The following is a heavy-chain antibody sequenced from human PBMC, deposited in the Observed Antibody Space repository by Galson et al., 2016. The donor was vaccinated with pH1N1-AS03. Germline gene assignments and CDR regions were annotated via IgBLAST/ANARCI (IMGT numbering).Heavy chain of an antibody. V-gene: IGHV3-23*01. J-gene: IGHJ5*02. CDR1: GFTFNNYA. CDR2: ISGSGDST. CDR3: AKGNIALVPAAPYP. Sequence: SLRLSCAASGFTFNNYAMDWVRQAPGKGLEWASVISGSGDSTYYADSVKGRFTISRDNSKTTLYLQMDSLRAADTAVYFCAKGNIALVPAAPYPWGQGTLVTVSS. D-gene: IGHD2-2*01.